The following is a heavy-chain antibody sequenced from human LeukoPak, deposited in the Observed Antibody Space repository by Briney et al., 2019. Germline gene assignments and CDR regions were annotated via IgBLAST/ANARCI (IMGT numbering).Heavy chain of an antibody. CDR3: ARAPVVITREYYFDY. CDR1: GGTFISYA. D-gene: IGHD3-22*01. CDR2: IIPIFGTA. J-gene: IGHJ4*02. V-gene: IGHV1-69*05. Sequence: SVKVSCKASGGTFISYAISWVRQAPGQGLEWMGGIIPIFGTANYAQKFQGRVTITTDESTSTAYMELSSLRSEDTAVYYCARAPVVITREYYFDYWGQGTLVTVSS.